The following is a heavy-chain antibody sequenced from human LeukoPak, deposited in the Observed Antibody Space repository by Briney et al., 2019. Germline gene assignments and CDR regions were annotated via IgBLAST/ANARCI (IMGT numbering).Heavy chain of an antibody. Sequence: SVKVSCKASGGTFSSYAISWVRQAPGQGLEWMGGIIPIFGTANYAQKFQGRVTITADESTSTAYMELSSLRSEDTAVYYCARDGGSDYDFWSGYYWWGQGALVTVSS. J-gene: IGHJ4*02. D-gene: IGHD3-3*01. CDR3: ARDGGSDYDFWSGYYW. CDR1: GGTFSSYA. V-gene: IGHV1-69*01. CDR2: IIPIFGTA.